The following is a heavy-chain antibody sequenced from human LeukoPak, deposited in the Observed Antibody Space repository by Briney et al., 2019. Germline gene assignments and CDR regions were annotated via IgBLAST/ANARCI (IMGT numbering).Heavy chain of an antibody. CDR2: INHSGST. Sequence: PSETLSLTCAVYGGSFSGYYWSWIRQPPGKGLEWIGEINHSGSTNYNPSLKSRVTISVDTSKNQFSLKLSSVTAADTAVYYCAREGGDSFRYDYVWGSYHSNWFDPWGQGTLVTVSS. CDR3: AREGGDSFRYDYVWGSYHSNWFDP. CDR1: GGSFSGYY. J-gene: IGHJ5*02. V-gene: IGHV4-34*01. D-gene: IGHD3-16*02.